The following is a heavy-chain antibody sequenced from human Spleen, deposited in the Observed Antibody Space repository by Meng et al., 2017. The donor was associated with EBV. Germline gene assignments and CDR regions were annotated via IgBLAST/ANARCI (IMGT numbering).Heavy chain of an antibody. CDR2: LNLNGST. CDR3: ASGTASAAGNDY. V-gene: IGHV4-34*01. Sequence: QVQLQQLGVGLLKTSETLSLTCAVYGGYFSGYYWSWIRQPPRKGLEWIGELNLNGSTNYNPSLKRRITISVDTSNNQFSLKMSSVTAADTAVYYCASGTASAAGNDYWGQGTLVTVSS. D-gene: IGHD6-13*01. J-gene: IGHJ4*02. CDR1: GGYFSGYY.